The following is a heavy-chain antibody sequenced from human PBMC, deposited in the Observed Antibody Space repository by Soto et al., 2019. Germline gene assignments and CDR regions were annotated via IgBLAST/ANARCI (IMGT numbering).Heavy chain of an antibody. J-gene: IGHJ3*02. D-gene: IGHD5-12*01. V-gene: IGHV6-1*01. Sequence: QSQTLSLTCAISGDSVSSNSAAWNWIRQSPSRGLEWLGRTYYRSKWYNDYAVSVKSRITINPDTSKNQFSLQLNSVTPEDTAVYYCARDREYSGYDYDDAFDIWGQGTMVTVSS. CDR2: TYYRSKWYN. CDR3: ARDREYSGYDYDDAFDI. CDR1: GDSVSSNSAA.